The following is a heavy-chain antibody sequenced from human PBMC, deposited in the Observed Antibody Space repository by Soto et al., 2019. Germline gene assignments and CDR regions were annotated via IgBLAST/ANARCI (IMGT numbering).Heavy chain of an antibody. Sequence: ASVKVSCKVSGYTLTELSMHWVRQAPGKGLEWMGGFDPEDGETIYAQKFQGRVTMTEDTSSDTAYMELSSLRSEDTAIYYCARGGITVADSDAFDIWGQGTMVTVS. D-gene: IGHD6-19*01. V-gene: IGHV1-24*01. CDR1: GYTLTELS. CDR2: FDPEDGET. CDR3: ARGGITVADSDAFDI. J-gene: IGHJ3*02.